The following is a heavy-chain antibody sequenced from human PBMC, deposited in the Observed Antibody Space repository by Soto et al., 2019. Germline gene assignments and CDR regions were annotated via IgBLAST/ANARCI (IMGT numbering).Heavy chain of an antibody. D-gene: IGHD3-3*01. Sequence: QVQLAQSGPEVKKPGASVKVSCKAFGYTFTGYFMHWVRQAPGQGLEWLGWINPNSGATTYAQKVPGRVTLTGATCINTAYMEMSMLRSADTAFYYCARGGGTILAPLPWGQGTLVTVSS. CDR3: ARGGGTILAPLP. V-gene: IGHV1-2*02. CDR2: INPNSGAT. J-gene: IGHJ5*02. CDR1: GYTFTGYF.